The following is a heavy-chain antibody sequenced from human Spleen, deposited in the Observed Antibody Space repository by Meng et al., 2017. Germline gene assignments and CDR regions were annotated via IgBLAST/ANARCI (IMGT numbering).Heavy chain of an antibody. CDR3: ARHKGHSYGYLYFDY. D-gene: IGHD5-18*01. CDR1: GDSISSSNYY. V-gene: IGHV4-39*01. Sequence: QLQLQESGPGLVRPSEHLSLICTVSGDSISSSNYYWGWIRQPPGKGLEWIGSMYYSGNIYYNPSLKSRVTISVDTSKNQFSLKVSSVTAADTAVFYCARHKGHSYGYLYFDYWGQGALVTVSS. J-gene: IGHJ4*02. CDR2: MYYSGNI.